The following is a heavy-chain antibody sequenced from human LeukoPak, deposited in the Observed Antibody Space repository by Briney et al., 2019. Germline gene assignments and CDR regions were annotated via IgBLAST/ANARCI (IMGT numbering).Heavy chain of an antibody. CDR3: AISGVAGLRDIDY. CDR2: INPNSGGT. D-gene: IGHD6-19*01. J-gene: IGHJ4*02. Sequence: ASVKVSCKASGYTFTGYYMHWVRQAPGQGLEWMGWINPNSGGTNYAQKFQGRVTMTRDTSISTAYMELSRLRSDDTAVYHCAISGVAGLRDIDYWGQGTLVTVSS. CDR1: GYTFTGYY. V-gene: IGHV1-2*02.